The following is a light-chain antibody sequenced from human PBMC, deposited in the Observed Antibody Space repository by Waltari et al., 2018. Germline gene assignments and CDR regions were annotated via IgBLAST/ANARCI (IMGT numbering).Light chain of an antibody. Sequence: QSVLTQPPSASGTPGQRVTISCSGSSSNIGSSFVCWYQHLPGTAPKLPIHRNDQRPSGVPDRFSGSRSGTSAALAISGLRSEDEADYYCAAWDDSLTVRFGGGTKLTVL. V-gene: IGLV1-47*01. CDR3: AAWDDSLTVR. J-gene: IGLJ3*02. CDR1: SSNIGSSF. CDR2: RND.